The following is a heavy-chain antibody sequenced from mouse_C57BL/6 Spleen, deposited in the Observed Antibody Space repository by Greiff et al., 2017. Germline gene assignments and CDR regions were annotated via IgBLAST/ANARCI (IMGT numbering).Heavy chain of an antibody. CDR3: ASEGVTTWAMDY. CDR2: ISSGGSYT. CDR1: GFTFSSYG. Sequence: DVMLVESGGDLVKPGGSLKLSCAASGFTFSSYGMSWVRQTPDKRLEWVATISSGGSYTYYPDSVKGRFTISRDNAKNTLYLQMSSLKSEDTAMYYCASEGVTTWAMDYWGQGTSVTVSS. J-gene: IGHJ4*01. D-gene: IGHD2-2*01. V-gene: IGHV5-6*02.